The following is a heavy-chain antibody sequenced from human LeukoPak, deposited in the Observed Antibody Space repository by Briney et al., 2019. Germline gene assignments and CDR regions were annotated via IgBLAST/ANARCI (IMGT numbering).Heavy chain of an antibody. CDR3: ARIAVPGKAYNYFDP. CDR1: GFTFSNYG. J-gene: IGHJ5*02. D-gene: IGHD6-19*01. V-gene: IGHV3-33*01. Sequence: PGGSLRLSCAASGFTFSNYGMHWVRQAPGKGLEWVAVIWYDGSNTDYADSVKGRFTISRDNSKNMLYLQMNSLRPEDTAVYCCARIAVPGKAYNYFDPWGQGTLVTVSS. CDR2: IWYDGSNT.